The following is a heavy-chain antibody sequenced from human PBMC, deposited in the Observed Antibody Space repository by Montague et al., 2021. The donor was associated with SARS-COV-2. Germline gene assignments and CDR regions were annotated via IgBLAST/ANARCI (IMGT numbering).Heavy chain of an antibody. D-gene: IGHD4-23*01. Sequence: PALVKPTQTLTLTCTFSGFSPSTSGMCVSWIRQPPGRALEWLARXDWDDDKYYSTTLKTRLTISKDTSKNQVVLTMTNMDPVDTATYYCARVQTTVAYDYWGQGTLVTVSS. V-gene: IGHV2-70*11. J-gene: IGHJ4*02. CDR2: XDWDDDK. CDR3: ARVQTTVAYDY. CDR1: GFSPSTSGMC.